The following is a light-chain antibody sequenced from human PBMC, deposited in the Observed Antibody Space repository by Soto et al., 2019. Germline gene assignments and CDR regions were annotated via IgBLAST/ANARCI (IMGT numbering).Light chain of an antibody. V-gene: IGKV3-15*01. J-gene: IGKJ2*01. CDR1: QSVSSN. CDR2: GAS. CDR3: HQYNNWHT. Sequence: EIVMTQSPATLSVYPGERATLSCRASQSVSSNLAWYQQKPGQAPRLLIYGASTRATGVPARFSGTGSGTEFTLTISSLQSEDFAVYYCHQYNNWHTFGQGTKLEIK.